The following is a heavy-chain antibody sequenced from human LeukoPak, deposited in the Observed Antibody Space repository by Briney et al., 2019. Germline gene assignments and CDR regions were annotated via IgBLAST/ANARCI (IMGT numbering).Heavy chain of an antibody. D-gene: IGHD6-13*01. CDR3: ARDQYSTSWYGAFDY. V-gene: IGHV4-59*01. CDR1: GASISSYY. Sequence: SETLSLTRTVSGASISSYYWSWIRQPPRNGLEWPGYIYYSLSTNYNPSLIRRVTISVDTSKDQFSLRLSSVTAADTAVYYCARDQYSTSWYGAFDYWGQGTLVTVSS. CDR2: IYYSLST. J-gene: IGHJ4*02.